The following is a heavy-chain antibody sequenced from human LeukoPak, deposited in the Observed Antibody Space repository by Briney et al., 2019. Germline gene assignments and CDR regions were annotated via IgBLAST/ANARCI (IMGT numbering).Heavy chain of an antibody. D-gene: IGHD6-13*01. V-gene: IGHV1-8*01. CDR3: AAIAAAGTNWFDP. J-gene: IGHJ5*02. Sequence: ASVKVSCKASGYTFTSYDINWVRQATGQGLEWMGWMNPNSGNTGYAQKFQGRVTMTRNTSISTAYMELSSLRSEDTAVYYCAAIAAAGTNWFDPWGQGTLVTVSS. CDR2: MNPNSGNT. CDR1: GYTFTSYD.